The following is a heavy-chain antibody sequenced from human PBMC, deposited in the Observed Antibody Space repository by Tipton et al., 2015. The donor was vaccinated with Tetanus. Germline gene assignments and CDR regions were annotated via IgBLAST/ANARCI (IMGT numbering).Heavy chain of an antibody. CDR3: ARDRGDYIYYGMDV. D-gene: IGHD3-22*01. CDR1: GYTFTGYY. J-gene: IGHJ6*02. Sequence: QVQLVQSGAELKKPGASVKVSCTASGYTFTGYYMYWVRQAPGQGLEWVGWIDPNSGDTIYAQNFQDRVTMTRDTSISTVYMELSRLRSDDTAVYYCARDRGDYIYYGMDVWGPGTTVTVSS. CDR2: IDPNSGDT. V-gene: IGHV1-2*02.